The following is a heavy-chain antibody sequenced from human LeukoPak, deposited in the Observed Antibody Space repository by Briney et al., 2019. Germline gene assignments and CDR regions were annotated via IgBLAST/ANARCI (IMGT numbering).Heavy chain of an antibody. V-gene: IGHV4-34*01. CDR1: GGFFSGYY. J-gene: IGHJ4*02. Sequence: SETLSLTCAVYGGFFSGYYWSWIRQPPGKGLEWLGEVNHSGSTNYDPSLKSRVTISVDTSKNQFSLKLSSVTAADTAVYYCAIESAYSSSSFDYWGQGTLVTVSS. D-gene: IGHD6-6*01. CDR2: VNHSGST. CDR3: AIESAYSSSSFDY.